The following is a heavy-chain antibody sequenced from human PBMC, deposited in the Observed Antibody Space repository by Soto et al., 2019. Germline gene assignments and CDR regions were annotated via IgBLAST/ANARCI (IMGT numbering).Heavy chain of an antibody. J-gene: IGHJ4*02. V-gene: IGHV3-23*01. D-gene: IGHD3-9*01. CDR2: ISGSGGST. CDR1: GFTFSSYA. CDR3: AKDLRGHYDTGLFDY. Sequence: EVQLLESGGGLVQPGGSLRLSCAASGFTFSSYAMSWVRQAPGKGLEWVSAISGSGGSTYYADSVKGRFTSSRDNSKNTLYLQMKSLRAEDTAVYYCAKDLRGHYDTGLFDYWGQGTLVTVSS.